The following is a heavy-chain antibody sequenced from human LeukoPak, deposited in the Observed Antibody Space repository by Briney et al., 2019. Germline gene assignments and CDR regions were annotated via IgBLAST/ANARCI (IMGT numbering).Heavy chain of an antibody. CDR3: AKDKDLSLGDDRQY. J-gene: IGHJ4*02. D-gene: IGHD3-16*01. CDR1: GFTFSSYV. Sequence: PGGSLRLSYTASGFTFSSYVMTWVRQAPGKGLEWVSGISGSGDTYYADSVKGRFTISRDNSRNRLYLQMNSLRAEDTAVYYCAKDKDLSLGDDRQYWGQGTLATVSS. CDR2: ISGSGDT. V-gene: IGHV3-23*01.